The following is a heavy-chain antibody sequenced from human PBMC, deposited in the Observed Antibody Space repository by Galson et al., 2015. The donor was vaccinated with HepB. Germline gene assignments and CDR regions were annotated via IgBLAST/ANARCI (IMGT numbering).Heavy chain of an antibody. Sequence: SVKVSCKASEYTLTNYDINWVRQATGQGLEWMGWMNPKSGNTGYAQKFQGRVTMTRDTSISTAYMELRSLRSDDTAVYYCAKRRDISGSIFAPWGQGTLVTVSS. J-gene: IGHJ5*02. CDR1: EYTLTNYD. D-gene: IGHD2-15*01. CDR3: AKRRDISGSIFAP. V-gene: IGHV1-8*01. CDR2: MNPKSGNT.